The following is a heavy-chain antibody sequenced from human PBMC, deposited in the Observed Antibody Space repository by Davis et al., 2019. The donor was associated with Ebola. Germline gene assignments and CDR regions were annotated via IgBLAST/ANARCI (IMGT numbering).Heavy chain of an antibody. J-gene: IGHJ3*01. D-gene: IGHD4-11*01. CDR3: ARDPRYHRDYKRAGTLALDF. Sequence: ASVKVSCKASGYIFSSYGFSWVRQVPGQGLEWMGWIGNNNDNTRYAQKFQGRVIISTDPSTTTTYMELTSLRSDDTAIYFCARDPRYHRDYKRAGTLALDFWGQGTMINVSS. V-gene: IGHV1-18*01. CDR1: GYIFSSYG. CDR2: IGNNNDNT.